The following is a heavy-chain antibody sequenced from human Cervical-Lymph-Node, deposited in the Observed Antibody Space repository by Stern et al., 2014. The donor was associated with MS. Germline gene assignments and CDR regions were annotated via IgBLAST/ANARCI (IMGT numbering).Heavy chain of an antibody. J-gene: IGHJ4*02. CDR2: IIPIIGTA. D-gene: IGHD3-10*01. CDR3: ALGGFGHYFEY. CDR1: GGTFSSSD. V-gene: IGHV1-69*01. Sequence: VPLLESGAEVQKPWSSVKVSCRASGGTFSSSDISWVRQAPRQGLEWMGVIIPIIGTANYAQKYQGRVTITADESTSTAYMELSSLRSEDTAIYYCALGGFGHYFEYWGQGTLVTVSS.